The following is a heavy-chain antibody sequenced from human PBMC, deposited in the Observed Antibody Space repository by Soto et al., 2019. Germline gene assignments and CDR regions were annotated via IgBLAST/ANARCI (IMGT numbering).Heavy chain of an antibody. CDR1: GGTFSSYA. Sequence: GASVKVSCKASGGTFSSYAISWVRQAPGQGLEWMGGIIPIFGTANYAQKFQGRVTITADESTSTAYMELSSLRSEDTAVYYCARDQGGYDSSEYYYYGMDVWGQGTTVTSP. CDR3: ARDQGGYDSSEYYYYGMDV. CDR2: IIPIFGTA. D-gene: IGHD3-22*01. V-gene: IGHV1-69*13. J-gene: IGHJ6*02.